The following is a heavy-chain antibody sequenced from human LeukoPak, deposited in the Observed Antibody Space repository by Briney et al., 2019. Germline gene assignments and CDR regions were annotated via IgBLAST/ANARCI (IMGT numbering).Heavy chain of an antibody. CDR1: GGSINSGDYY. CDR3: ARMGTTVNLFDY. J-gene: IGHJ4*02. CDR2: IYYSGST. V-gene: IGHV4-31*03. D-gene: IGHD4-17*01. Sequence: PSQTLSLTCTLSGGSINSGDYYWSWIRQHPGKGLEWIGYIYYSGSTYYNPSLKSRVTISVDTSKNQFSLKLSSVTAADTAVYYCARMGTTVNLFDYWGQGTLVTVSS.